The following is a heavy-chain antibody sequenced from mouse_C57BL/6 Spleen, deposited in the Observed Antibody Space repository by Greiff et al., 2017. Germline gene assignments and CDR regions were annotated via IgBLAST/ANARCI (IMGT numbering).Heavy chain of an antibody. V-gene: IGHV3-1*01. Sequence: DVKLQESGPGMVKPSQSLSLTCTVTGYSITSGYDWHWIRHFPGNKLEWMGYISYSGSTNYNPSLKSRISITHDTSKNHFFLKLNSVTTEDTATYYCAREGDSYFDYWGQGTTLTVSS. CDR2: ISYSGST. CDR1: GYSITSGYD. CDR3: AREGDSYFDY. J-gene: IGHJ2*01.